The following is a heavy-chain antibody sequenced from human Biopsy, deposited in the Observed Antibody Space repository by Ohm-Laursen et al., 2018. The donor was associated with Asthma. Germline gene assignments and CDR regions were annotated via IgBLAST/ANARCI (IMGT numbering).Heavy chain of an antibody. J-gene: IGHJ4*02. CDR1: GGSISSFY. D-gene: IGHD6-19*01. V-gene: IGHV4-59*01. Sequence: PSQTLSLTCSVYGGSISSFYWSWIRQSPEKGLEWMGYVYWTGSTNYNPSLKSRITMSVDTSKNRMFLELTSVTAADTAIYYCVRAVRNEQWLDPFDYWGQGKPVTVSS. CDR3: VRAVRNEQWLDPFDY. CDR2: VYWTGST.